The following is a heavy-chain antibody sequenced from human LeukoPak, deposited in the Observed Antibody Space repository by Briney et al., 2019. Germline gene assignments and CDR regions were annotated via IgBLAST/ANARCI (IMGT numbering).Heavy chain of an antibody. CDR3: ARDRSSGWYTFDY. CDR2: IYSGSTT. V-gene: IGHV3-66*01. CDR1: GFTVSSSY. D-gene: IGHD6-19*01. Sequence: GGSLRLSCAASGFTVSSSYMSWVRQAPGKGLEWVSVIYSGSTTYYADSVKGRFTISRDNSKNTLYLQMNSLRAEDTAVYYCARDRSSGWYTFDYWGQGTLVTVSS. J-gene: IGHJ4*02.